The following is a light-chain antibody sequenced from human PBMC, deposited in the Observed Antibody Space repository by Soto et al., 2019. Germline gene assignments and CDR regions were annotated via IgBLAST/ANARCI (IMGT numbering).Light chain of an antibody. CDR3: SSYTSSGTLV. CDR1: SSDVGGYNY. V-gene: IGLV2-14*01. CDR2: EVS. Sequence: QSALTQPASVSGSPGQSITISCTGTSSDVGGYNYVSWYQQHPGKAPKLMIYEVSNRPSGVSNRFSGSKSGNTASLTISGLQAEDECDFYCSSYTSSGTLVFGGGTQLTVL. J-gene: IGLJ2*01.